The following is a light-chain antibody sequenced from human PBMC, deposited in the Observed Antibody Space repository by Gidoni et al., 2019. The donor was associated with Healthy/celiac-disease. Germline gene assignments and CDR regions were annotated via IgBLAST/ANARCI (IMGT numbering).Light chain of an antibody. V-gene: IGKV4-1*01. J-gene: IGKJ3*01. CDR1: QSVLYSSNNKNY. CDR2: WAS. CDR3: QQYYSTLVT. Sequence: DSVMTQSPDSLAVSLGERATINCKSSQSVLYSSNNKNYLAWYQQQPGQPPKLLIYWASTRESGVPDPFSGSGSGTDFTLPISSLQAEDVAVYYCQQYYSTLVTFGPGTKVDIK.